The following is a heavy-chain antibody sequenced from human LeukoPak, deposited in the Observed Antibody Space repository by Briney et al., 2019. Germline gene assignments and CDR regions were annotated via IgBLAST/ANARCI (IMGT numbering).Heavy chain of an antibody. V-gene: IGHV4-30-4*01. CDR3: ARGPYDFWSGYSGSFDY. D-gene: IGHD3-3*01. CDR2: IYYSGST. CDR1: GGSISSGDYY. Sequence: TLSLTCTVSGGSISSGDYYWSWIRQPPGKGLGWIGYIYYSGSTYYNPSLKSRVTISVDTSKNQFSLKLSSVTAADTAVYYCARGPYDFWSGYSGSFDYWGQGTLVTVSS. J-gene: IGHJ4*02.